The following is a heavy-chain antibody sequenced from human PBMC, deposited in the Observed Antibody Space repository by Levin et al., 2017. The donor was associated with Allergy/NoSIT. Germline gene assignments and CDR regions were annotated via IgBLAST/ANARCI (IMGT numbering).Heavy chain of an antibody. CDR2: ISSSSSYI. CDR1: GFTFSSYS. Sequence: GGSLRLSCAASGFTFSSYSMNWVRQAPGKGLEWVSSISSSSSYIYYADSVKGRFTISRDNAKNSLYLQMNSLRAEDTAVYYCARGQAYSLEEDYYYYGMDVWGQGTTVTVSS. D-gene: IGHD6-13*01. CDR3: ARGQAYSLEEDYYYYGMDV. J-gene: IGHJ6*02. V-gene: IGHV3-21*01.